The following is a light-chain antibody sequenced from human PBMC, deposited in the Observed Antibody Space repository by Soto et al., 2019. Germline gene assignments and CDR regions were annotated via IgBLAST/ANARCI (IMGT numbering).Light chain of an antibody. J-gene: IGLJ2*01. CDR1: SYNIGSDA. CDR2: SNN. V-gene: IGLV1-44*01. CDR3: AAWDDSLNGVV. Sequence: QSVLTQPPSASGTPGQRVTISCSGSSYNIGSDAVNWYQRFPGTAPKLLIYSNNERPSGVPARFSGSKSGTSASLAISGLQSEDEADYYCAAWDDSLNGVVFGGGTKVTVL.